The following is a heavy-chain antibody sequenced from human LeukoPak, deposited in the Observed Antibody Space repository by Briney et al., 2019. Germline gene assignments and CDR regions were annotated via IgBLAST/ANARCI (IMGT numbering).Heavy chain of an antibody. CDR2: INHSGST. CDR3: ARSRIVGATDLDY. D-gene: IGHD1-26*01. V-gene: IGHV4-34*01. J-gene: IGHJ4*02. CDR1: GGSFSGYY. Sequence: SETLSLTCAVYGGSFSGYYWSWIRQPPGKGLEWIGEINHSGSTNYNPSLKSRVTISVDTSKNQFSLKLSSVTAADTAVYYCARSRIVGATDLDYWGQGTLVTVSS.